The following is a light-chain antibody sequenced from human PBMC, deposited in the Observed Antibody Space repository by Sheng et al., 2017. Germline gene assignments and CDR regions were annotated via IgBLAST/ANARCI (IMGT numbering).Light chain of an antibody. Sequence: EAVLTQSPATLSLSPGERATLSCRASQRLTSRLAWYQHKPGQAPRLLISDTSNRATGIPARFSGSGSGTDFTLTISNLDPEDFAVYYCQHRGTFGPGTTVDIK. CDR1: QRLTSR. CDR3: QHRGT. J-gene: IGKJ3*01. V-gene: IGKV3-11*01. CDR2: DTS.